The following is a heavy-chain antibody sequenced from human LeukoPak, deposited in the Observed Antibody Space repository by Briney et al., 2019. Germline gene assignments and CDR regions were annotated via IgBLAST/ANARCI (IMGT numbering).Heavy chain of an antibody. CDR3: AREKFEQWLVGRPLRYYYYMDV. CDR1: GYTFTSNG. CDR2: ISAYNGNT. D-gene: IGHD6-19*01. V-gene: IGHV1-18*01. Sequence: GASVKVSCKASGYTFTSNGISWVRQAPGQGLEWMGWISAYNGNTNYEQKLQGRVTMTTDTSTSTAYMELRSLRSDDTAVYYCAREKFEQWLVGRPLRYYYYMDVWGKGTTVTVSS. J-gene: IGHJ6*03.